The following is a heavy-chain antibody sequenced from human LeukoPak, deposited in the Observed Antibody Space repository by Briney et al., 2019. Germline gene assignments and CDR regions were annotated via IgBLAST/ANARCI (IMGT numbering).Heavy chain of an antibody. CDR2: IGGGTSTT. CDR3: AKDHTPGDGYNYFDF. V-gene: IGHV3-23*01. J-gene: IGHJ4*02. D-gene: IGHD5-24*01. CDR1: GFTFNSYW. Sequence: QPGGSLRLSCAASGFTFNSYWFHWVRQAPGKGLEWVSTIGGGTSTTYYADSVKGRFTISRDNSKNTLYLQMNSLRGEDTAIYYCAKDHTPGDGYNYFDFWGQGTQVTVSS.